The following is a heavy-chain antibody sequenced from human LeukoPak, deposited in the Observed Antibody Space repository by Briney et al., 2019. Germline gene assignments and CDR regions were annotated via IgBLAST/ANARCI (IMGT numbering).Heavy chain of an antibody. D-gene: IGHD3-10*01. CDR1: GGTFRTFA. J-gene: IGHJ5*02. CDR3: ARGSSYGSVSNWFDP. Sequence: GSSVKVSCKASGGTFRTFAISWVRQAPGQGLEWMGGIIPIFGTANYAQKFQGRVTITADESTSTAYMELSSLRSEDTAVYYCARGSSYGSVSNWFDPWGQGTLVTVSS. CDR2: IIPIFGTA. V-gene: IGHV1-69*01.